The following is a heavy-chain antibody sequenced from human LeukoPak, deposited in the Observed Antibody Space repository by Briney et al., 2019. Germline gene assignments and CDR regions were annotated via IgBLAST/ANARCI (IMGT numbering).Heavy chain of an antibody. CDR2: IYPGDSDT. Sequence: GASLQISCKGSGSPFTDYWIAWVRPLPGQGLEWMGIIYPGDSDTRYSPSFQGQVTISADKSTTTAFLQWSSLKASDTAMYFCARLADTTSWGQGTLVTVSS. D-gene: IGHD1-26*01. V-gene: IGHV5-51*01. CDR1: GSPFTDYW. CDR3: ARLADTTS. J-gene: IGHJ5*02.